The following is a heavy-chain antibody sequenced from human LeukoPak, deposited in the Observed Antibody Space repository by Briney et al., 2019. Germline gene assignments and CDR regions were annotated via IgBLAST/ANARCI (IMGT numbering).Heavy chain of an antibody. V-gene: IGHV3-21*01. CDR1: GFVFSTYK. CDR2: IDRSSYI. CDR3: ARAVYGSGSYGTYYFFCGIDV. J-gene: IGHJ6*04. D-gene: IGHD3-10*01. Sequence: GGSLRLSCAASGFVFSTYKMNWVRQAPGKGLEWVSSIDRSSYIYYADSVKGRFTISRDNAKNSLYLQLNSLRAEDTAAYYCARAVYGSGSYGTYYFFCGIDVWGKGTTVTVSS.